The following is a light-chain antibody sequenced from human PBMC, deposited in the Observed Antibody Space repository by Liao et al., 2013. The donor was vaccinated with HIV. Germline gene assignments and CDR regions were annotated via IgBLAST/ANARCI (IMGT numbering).Light chain of an antibody. V-gene: IGLV3-1*01. CDR3: QAWDSSPVV. CDR1: KLGDKS. J-gene: IGLJ2*01. CDR2: QDN. Sequence: SYELTQPPSVSVSPGQTASITCSGDKLGDKSACWYQQKPGQSPVLVMYQDNKRPSGIPERFSGSNSGNTATLTISGTQAMDEADYYCQAWDSSPVVFGGGTKLTVL.